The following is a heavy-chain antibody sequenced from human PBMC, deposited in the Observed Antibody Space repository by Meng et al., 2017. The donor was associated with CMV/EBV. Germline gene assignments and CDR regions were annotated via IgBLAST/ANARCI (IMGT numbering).Heavy chain of an antibody. J-gene: IGHJ5*02. V-gene: IGHV3-30*14. CDR3: ARKTIGTSWFDP. CDR1: GFTFSSYA. Sequence: GESLKISCAASGFTFSSYAMHWVRQAPGKGLEWVAVISYDGSNKYYADSVKGRFTISRDNSKNSAYLQMNSLRVEDTAIYYCARKTIGTSWFDPWGQGTLVTVSS. D-gene: IGHD1-1*01. CDR2: ISYDGSNK.